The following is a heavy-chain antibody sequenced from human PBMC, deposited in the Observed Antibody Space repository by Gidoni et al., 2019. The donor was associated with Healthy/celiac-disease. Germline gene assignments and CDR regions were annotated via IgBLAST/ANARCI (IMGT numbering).Heavy chain of an antibody. V-gene: IGHV1-18*04. CDR1: GYTFTSYG. J-gene: IGHJ6*02. Sequence: QVQLVQSGAEVKKPVASVKVSCQAAGYTFTSYGISWLRQAPGQGRECMVLISAYNGNTNYAQKLQCRGTRTTDTSTSTAYMELRSLRSDDTAVYYCARDDIAVAGTRYYYYGMDVWCQGTTVTVSS. D-gene: IGHD6-19*01. CDR3: ARDDIAVAGTRYYYYGMDV. CDR2: ISAYNGNT.